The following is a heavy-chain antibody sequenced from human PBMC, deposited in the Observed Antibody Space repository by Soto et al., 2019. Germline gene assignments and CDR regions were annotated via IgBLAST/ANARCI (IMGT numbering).Heavy chain of an antibody. CDR2: IYWDDEK. J-gene: IGHJ4*02. V-gene: IGHV2-5*02. CDR3: AHRILRTVFGLVTTTAIYFDF. Sequence: QITLNESGPTVVKPAETLTLTCTFSGFSLTTSGVGVGWIRQSPGKAPEWLALIYWDDEKRYSASLKSRLTITNDPPKNQLVLTWASVDPADTATYYCAHRILRTVFGLVTTTAIYFDFWGQGTPVVGSS. CDR1: GFSLTTSGVG. D-gene: IGHD3-3*01.